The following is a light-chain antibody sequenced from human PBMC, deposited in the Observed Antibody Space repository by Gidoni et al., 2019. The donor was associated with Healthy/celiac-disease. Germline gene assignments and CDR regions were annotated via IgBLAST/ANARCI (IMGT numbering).Light chain of an antibody. CDR1: SSDVGGYTY. V-gene: IGLV2-8*01. Sequence: QSALTQPHSASGSPGQSVTISCTGTSSDVGGYTYVSWYQQHPGKAPKLMIYEVSKRPSGVPDRFSGSKSGNTASLTVSGLQAEDEADYYCSSYAGSNKVFGGGTKLTVL. J-gene: IGLJ2*01. CDR3: SSYAGSNKV. CDR2: EVS.